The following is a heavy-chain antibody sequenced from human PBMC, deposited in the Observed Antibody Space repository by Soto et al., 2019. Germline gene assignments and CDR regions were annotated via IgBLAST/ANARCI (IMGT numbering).Heavy chain of an antibody. J-gene: IGHJ4*02. CDR3: AHSRNLITEDAQVGDFDY. CDR2: IYWDDDE. D-gene: IGHD3-10*01. Sequence: QITLKESGPPQVKPTQTLTLTCSFSGFSLNTDGEGVGWVRQPPGEALEWLALIYWDDDERYSPSLKTRLTITKDPSKNQVVLIMTNMDPVDTATYYWAHSRNLITEDAQVGDFDYWGQGTLVTVSS. CDR1: GFSLNTDGEG. V-gene: IGHV2-5*02.